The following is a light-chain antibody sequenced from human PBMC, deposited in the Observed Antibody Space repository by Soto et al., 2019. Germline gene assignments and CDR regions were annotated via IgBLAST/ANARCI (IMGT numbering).Light chain of an antibody. CDR1: QSVSSY. CDR3: QQRTDWLFT. Sequence: EIVLTQSPATLSLSPGERATLSCRVSQSVSSYLAWYPQKPGQAPRLLIYDASNRATGIPARFSGSGSGTDFTLTISSLEPEDFAVYYCQQRTDWLFTFGQGTKLEIK. CDR2: DAS. J-gene: IGKJ2*01. V-gene: IGKV3-11*01.